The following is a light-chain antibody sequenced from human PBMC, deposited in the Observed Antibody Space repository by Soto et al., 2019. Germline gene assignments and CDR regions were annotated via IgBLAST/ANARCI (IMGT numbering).Light chain of an antibody. Sequence: QSALTQPASVSGSPGQSITISCTGTGSDAGGYNFVSWYQQHPGKATKLMIYDVTNRPSGVSNRFSGSKSGNTASLTISGLQDEDEDDYYCSSYTSSTVVFGGGTKLTVL. CDR1: GSDAGGYNF. CDR3: SSYTSSTVV. V-gene: IGLV2-14*01. CDR2: DVT. J-gene: IGLJ2*01.